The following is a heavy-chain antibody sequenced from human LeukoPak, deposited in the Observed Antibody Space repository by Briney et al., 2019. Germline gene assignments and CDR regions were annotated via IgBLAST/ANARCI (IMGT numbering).Heavy chain of an antibody. V-gene: IGHV3-53*01. D-gene: IGHD3-3*01. CDR2: IYSDGNT. Sequence: PGGPLRLSCAVSGFTVSSNYMIWVRQAPGKGLEWVSVIYSDGNTNYGDSVKGRFTISRDNSKNTRYLQMNSLRADDTAVYYCASGGSGSFLTLDGDYWGQGTLVTVSS. CDR3: ASGGSGSFLTLDGDY. CDR1: GFTVSSNY. J-gene: IGHJ4*02.